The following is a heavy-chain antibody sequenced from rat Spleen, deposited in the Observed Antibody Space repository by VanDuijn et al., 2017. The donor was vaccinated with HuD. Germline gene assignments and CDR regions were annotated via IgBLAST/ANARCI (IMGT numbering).Heavy chain of an antibody. CDR3: TRESLPGYNSHWFVY. J-gene: IGHJ3*01. CDR2: MWTDGDT. CDR1: GFSLTSYN. V-gene: IGHV2-32*01. D-gene: IGHD1-4*01. Sequence: QVQLKESGPGLVQPSQTLSLTCTVAGFSLTSYNVHWVRQPPGKGLEWMGLMWTDGDTSYNSALKSRLSISRDTSRSQVFLKMNSLQTEDTATYFCTRESLPGYNSHWFVYWGQGTLVTVSS.